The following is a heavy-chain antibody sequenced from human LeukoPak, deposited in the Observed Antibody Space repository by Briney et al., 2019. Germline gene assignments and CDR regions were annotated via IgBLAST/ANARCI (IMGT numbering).Heavy chain of an antibody. CDR3: VRRGPSRGGMDV. CDR1: GDSVSSNSVA. J-gene: IGHJ6*02. Sequence: PSQTLSLTCAISGDSVSSNSVAWNWIRQSPSSGLEWLGRTYYRSKWYNDYAVSVKSRITINPDTSKNQFSLQLNSVTPEDTAVYYCVRRGPSRGGMDVWGQGTTVTVSS. CDR2: TYYRSKWYN. V-gene: IGHV6-1*01.